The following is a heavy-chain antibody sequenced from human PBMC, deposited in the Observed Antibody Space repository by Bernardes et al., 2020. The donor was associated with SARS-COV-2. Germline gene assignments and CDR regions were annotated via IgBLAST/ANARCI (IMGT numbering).Heavy chain of an antibody. D-gene: IGHD6-19*01. CDR2: IQQDGSEK. Sequence: GSLRPPLVASGFPISSFWMTWVRQAPGEGLEWVANIQQDGSEKNYVDSVKGRITISRDNAKKSLFLQMNSLRAEDTAVYYCARDSGLSGWDYYYYGMDVWGQGTTVIVSS. CDR1: GFPISSFW. CDR3: ARDSGLSGWDYYYYGMDV. J-gene: IGHJ6*02. V-gene: IGHV3-7*03.